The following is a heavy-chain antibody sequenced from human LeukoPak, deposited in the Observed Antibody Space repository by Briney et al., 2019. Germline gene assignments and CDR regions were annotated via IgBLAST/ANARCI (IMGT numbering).Heavy chain of an antibody. CDR1: GFTFSSYW. V-gene: IGHV3-74*01. CDR3: VRDLNS. D-gene: IGHD3-9*01. J-gene: IGHJ5*02. Sequence: GESLRLSCAGSGFTFSSYWISWVRPAPGKGLVWVSRSKSDGGPSYADSVKGRFSISRDHAKNTLYLQMNSRKAEDTAVYYCVRDLNSWGQGTLVTVSS. CDR2: SKSDGGP.